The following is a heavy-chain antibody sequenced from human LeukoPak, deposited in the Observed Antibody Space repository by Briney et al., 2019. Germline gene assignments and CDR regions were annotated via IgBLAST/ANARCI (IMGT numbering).Heavy chain of an antibody. CDR3: VRDCRPLYYGSGSDY. J-gene: IGHJ4*02. CDR2: ISPYNGYT. CDR1: GYTFTSYG. V-gene: IGHV1-18*01. D-gene: IGHD3-10*01. Sequence: EASVKVSCKASGYTFTSYGISWVRQAPGQGLEWMGWISPYNGYTSYAQNFQGRVTMTTDASTSTAYMELRSLRSDDTAVYYCVRDCRPLYYGSGSDYWGQGTLVTVSS.